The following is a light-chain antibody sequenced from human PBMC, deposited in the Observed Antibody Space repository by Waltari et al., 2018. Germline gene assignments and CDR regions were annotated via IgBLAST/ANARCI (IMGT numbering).Light chain of an antibody. V-gene: IGLV3-25*03. Sequence: SHDLTQPPSVSVSPRQTARITCSGDALPKQYAYWFQKKPGQAPVLVIYKDTERPSGIPERFSGSSSGTTVTLTISGVQADDEADYYCQSADISSSYRVFGGGTKLSVL. CDR3: QSADISSSYRV. J-gene: IGLJ3*02. CDR1: ALPKQY. CDR2: KDT.